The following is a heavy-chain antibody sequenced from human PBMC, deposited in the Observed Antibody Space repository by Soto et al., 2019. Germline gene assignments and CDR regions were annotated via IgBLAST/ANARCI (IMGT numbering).Heavy chain of an antibody. CDR2: IDYSGST. J-gene: IGHJ4*02. V-gene: IGHV4-39*01. CDR1: GGSISSSSYY. Sequence: PSETLSLTCTVSGGSISSSSYYWGWIRQPPGKGLEGIGSIDYSGSTYYNPSLKSRVTISVDTSKNQFSLKLSSVAAADTAVYYCARLEGGHYDYWGQGTLVTVSS. CDR3: ARLEGGHYDY. D-gene: IGHD1-26*01.